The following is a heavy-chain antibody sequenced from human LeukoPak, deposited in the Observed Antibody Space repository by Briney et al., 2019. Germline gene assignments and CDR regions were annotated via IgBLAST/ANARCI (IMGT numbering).Heavy chain of an antibody. D-gene: IGHD1-26*01. Sequence: ASVKVSCKASGYTFTDYGISWVRQAPGQGLEWMGWISTYNGDTNFAQKFQGRVTMTTDTSTNTAYMELRSLTSDDTAVYYRARGSYYDYWGQGTLVTVSS. CDR3: ARGSYYDY. J-gene: IGHJ4*02. CDR1: GYTFTDYG. V-gene: IGHV1-18*01. CDR2: ISTYNGDT.